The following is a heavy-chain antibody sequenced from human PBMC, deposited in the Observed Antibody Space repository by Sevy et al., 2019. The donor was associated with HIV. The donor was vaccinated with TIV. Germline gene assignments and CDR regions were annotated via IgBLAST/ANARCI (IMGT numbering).Heavy chain of an antibody. Sequence: GGSLRLSCAASGITFSSHAMHWVRQAPGKGLEWVTIISYDGSNKYYADSVKGRFTITRDNSKNTLYRQMNSRRAEDTAVYYCARADYGDYSGEFDYWGQGTLVTVSS. D-gene: IGHD4-17*01. CDR3: ARADYGDYSGEFDY. CDR1: GITFSSHA. J-gene: IGHJ4*02. CDR2: ISYDGSNK. V-gene: IGHV3-30-3*01.